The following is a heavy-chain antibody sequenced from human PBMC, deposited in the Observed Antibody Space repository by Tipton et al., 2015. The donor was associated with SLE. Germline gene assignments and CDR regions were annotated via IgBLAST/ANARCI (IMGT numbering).Heavy chain of an antibody. J-gene: IGHJ6*02. D-gene: IGHD6-6*01. CDR1: GGTFSSYA. CDR3: ARENRGDEYSRPGYYYYYGMDV. Sequence: QSGAEVKKPGSSVKVSCKASGGTFSSYAISWVRQAPGQGLEWMGGIIPIFGTANYAQKFQGRVTITTDESTSTAYMELSSLRSEDTAVYYCARENRGDEYSRPGYYYYYGMDVWGQGTTVTVSS. CDR2: IIPIFGTA. V-gene: IGHV1-69*05.